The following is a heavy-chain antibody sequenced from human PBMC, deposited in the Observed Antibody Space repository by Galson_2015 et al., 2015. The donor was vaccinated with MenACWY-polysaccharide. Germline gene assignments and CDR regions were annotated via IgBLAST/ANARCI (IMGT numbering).Heavy chain of an antibody. Sequence: SLRLSCAASGFTFSSYWMSWVRQAPGEGLEGVANIKQDGSDKYYVDSVKGRFTISRDNTKNSLYLQVNGLRAEDTAVYYCTRDRQPLRYGDLDVWGQGTTVTVSS. J-gene: IGHJ6*02. CDR3: TRDRQPLRYGDLDV. CDR2: IKQDGSDK. V-gene: IGHV3-7*05. D-gene: IGHD3-16*02. CDR1: GFTFSSYW.